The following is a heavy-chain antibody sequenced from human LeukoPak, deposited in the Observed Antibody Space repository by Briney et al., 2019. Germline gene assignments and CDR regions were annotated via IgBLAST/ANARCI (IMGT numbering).Heavy chain of an antibody. CDR1: GFTFSTYV. D-gene: IGHD4-17*01. Sequence: GGSLRHSCAASGFTFSTYVMSWVRQARGQGLEWVATIIGNRGRTDYSESVKGRFTISRDNSKNTLYVQMNSLRAEDTAVYYCAQLAGRGSVSDYWGQGTLVTVSS. J-gene: IGHJ4*02. CDR3: AQLAGRGSVSDY. V-gene: IGHV3-23*01. CDR2: IIGNRGRT.